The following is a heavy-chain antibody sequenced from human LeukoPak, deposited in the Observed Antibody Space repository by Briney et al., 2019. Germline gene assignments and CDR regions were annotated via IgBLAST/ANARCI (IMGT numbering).Heavy chain of an antibody. CDR1: GVSINTYF. Sequence: SETLSLTCTVSGVSINTYFWSWIRQPPGKGLEWIGYVYYNGNTNYNPSLKSRVSISLDTSKNQFSLRLNSVTAAETAVYYCVSQLGGTTFHWGQGTLVTVS. D-gene: IGHD1/OR15-1a*01. CDR2: VYYNGNT. J-gene: IGHJ4*02. V-gene: IGHV4-59*01. CDR3: VSQLGGTTFH.